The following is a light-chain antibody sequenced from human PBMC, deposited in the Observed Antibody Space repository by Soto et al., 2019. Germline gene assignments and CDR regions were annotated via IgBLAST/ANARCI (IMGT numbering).Light chain of an antibody. CDR3: TSFTSTSHYV. CDR1: NSDVGAYIF. J-gene: IGLJ1*01. Sequence: QSALTQPASVSGSPGQSITISCTGTNSDVGAYIFVSWYQQHPGKAPKLMIYEVSNRPSGVSNRFSGSKSGNTASLTISGLQAGDEADYYCTSFTSTSHYVFGTGTKLTVL. CDR2: EVS. V-gene: IGLV2-14*01.